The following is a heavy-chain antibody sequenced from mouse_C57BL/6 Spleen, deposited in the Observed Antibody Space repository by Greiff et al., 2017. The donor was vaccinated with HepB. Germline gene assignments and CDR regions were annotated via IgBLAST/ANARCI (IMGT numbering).Heavy chain of an antibody. D-gene: IGHD6-1*01. V-gene: IGHV10-1*01. CDR2: IRSKSNNYAT. CDR3: VRQGQHPMDY. CDR1: GFSFNTYA. Sequence: EVQLVESGGGLVQPKGSLKLSCAASGFSFNTYAMNWVRQAPGKGLEWVARIRSKSNNYATYYADSVKDRFTISRDDSESMLYLQMNNLKTEDTAMYYCVRQGQHPMDYWGQGTSVTVSS. J-gene: IGHJ4*01.